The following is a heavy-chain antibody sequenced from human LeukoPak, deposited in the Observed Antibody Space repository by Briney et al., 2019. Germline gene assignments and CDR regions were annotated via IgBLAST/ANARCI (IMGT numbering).Heavy chain of an antibody. CDR1: GFTFDTYN. D-gene: IGHD3-10*01. CDR3: ATLEPYYYGSGSYY. CDR2: ISSSGSTI. Sequence: GGSLRLSCTASGFTFDTYNFNWVRQAPGKGLEWVSYISSSGSTIYYADSVKGRFTISRDNAKNSLYLQMNSLRAEDTAVYYCATLEPYYYGSGSYYWGQGTLVTVSS. J-gene: IGHJ4*02. V-gene: IGHV3-48*03.